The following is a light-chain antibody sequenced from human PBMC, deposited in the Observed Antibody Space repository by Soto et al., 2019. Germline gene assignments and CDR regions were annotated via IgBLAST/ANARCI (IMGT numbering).Light chain of an antibody. CDR1: SSDIGAYDY. V-gene: IGLV2-14*03. CDR3: SSFADSSSRDYV. Sequence: QSALNQPASVSGSPGQSITISCTGTSSDIGAYDYVSWYQQHPGGVPKLLIYDVSSRPSGVSSRFSGSKSGNTASLTISGLRADDESDYYCSSFADSSSRDYVFGGGTKLTVL. J-gene: IGLJ1*01. CDR2: DVS.